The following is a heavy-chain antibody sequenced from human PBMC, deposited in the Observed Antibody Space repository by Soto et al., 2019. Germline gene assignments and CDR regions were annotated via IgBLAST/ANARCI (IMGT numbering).Heavy chain of an antibody. CDR2: INLDGRKK. CDR1: GFTFRTYW. V-gene: IGHV3-7*05. Sequence: EVQLVESGGGLVQPGGSLRLSCAASGFTFRTYWLSWVRQVPGKGLERVANINLDGRKKNYVDSVKGRFTISRDNARNSLYLQMSSLRAEDTALYYCARDGSTSWYSYDYHGMDVWGQGTTVTVSS. D-gene: IGHD5-18*01. CDR3: ARDGSTSWYSYDYHGMDV. J-gene: IGHJ6*02.